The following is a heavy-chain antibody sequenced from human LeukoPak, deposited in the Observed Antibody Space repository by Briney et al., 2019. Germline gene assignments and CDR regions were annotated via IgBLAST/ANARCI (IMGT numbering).Heavy chain of an antibody. CDR2: INSDGSST. J-gene: IGHJ4*02. CDR3: ARYNWNSAPFDY. CDR1: GFTFSSYW. D-gene: IGHD1-7*01. V-gene: IGHV3-74*01. Sequence: GGSLRLSCAASGFTFSSYWMHRVRQAPGKGLVWVSRINSDGSSTSYADSVKGRFTISRDSAKNTLYLEMNSLRAEDTAVYYCARYNWNSAPFDYWGQGTLVTVSS.